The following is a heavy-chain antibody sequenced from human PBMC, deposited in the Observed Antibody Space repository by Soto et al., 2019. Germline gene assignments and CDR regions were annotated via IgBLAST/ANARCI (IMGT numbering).Heavy chain of an antibody. D-gene: IGHD5-12*01. CDR1: GYTFTSYY. J-gene: IGHJ4*02. CDR2: INPSGGST. Sequence: QVQLVQSGAEVKKPGASVKVSCKASGYTFTSYYMHWVRQAPGQGLEWMGIINPSGGSTSYAQKFQGRVXXTXDXXTSTVYMELSSLRSEDTAVYYCARDLGYSGYDLGYWGQGTLVTVSS. V-gene: IGHV1-46*03. CDR3: ARDLGYSGYDLGY.